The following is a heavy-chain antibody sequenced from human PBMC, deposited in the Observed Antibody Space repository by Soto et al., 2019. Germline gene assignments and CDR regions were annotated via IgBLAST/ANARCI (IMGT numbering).Heavy chain of an antibody. D-gene: IGHD1-26*01. J-gene: IGHJ6*02. CDR3: ARDVSGGYYYYGMDA. Sequence: SVKVSCKASGGTFSSYAISWVRQAPGQGLEWMGGIIPIFGTANYAQKFQGRVTITADESTSTAYMELSSLRSEDTAVYYCARDVSGGYYYYGMDAWGQGTTVTVSS. CDR2: IIPIFGTA. V-gene: IGHV1-69*13. CDR1: GGTFSSYA.